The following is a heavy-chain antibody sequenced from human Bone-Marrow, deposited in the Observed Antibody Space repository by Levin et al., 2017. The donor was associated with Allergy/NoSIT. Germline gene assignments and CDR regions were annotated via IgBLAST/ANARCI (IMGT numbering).Heavy chain of an antibody. J-gene: IGHJ6*02. V-gene: IGHV3-30*18. CDR2: ISFDGSNK. CDR3: AKTQGAQSASYSYYCMDV. Sequence: GGSLRLSCAASGFTFSSYGMHWDRQAPGKGLEWVAVISFDGSNKYYADSVKGRFTISRDNSKNTLYLQMNSLRAEDTAVYYCAKTQGAQSASYSYYCMDVWGQGTTVTVSS. CDR1: GFTFSSYG. D-gene: IGHD3-16*01.